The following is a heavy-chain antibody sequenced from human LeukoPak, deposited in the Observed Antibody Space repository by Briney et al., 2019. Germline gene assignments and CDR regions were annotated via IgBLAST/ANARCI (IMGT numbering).Heavy chain of an antibody. Sequence: PGEFLRLSCVASGFIFSDYAMHWVRQAPGKGLEWVAVISADGRDKYYIDSVRGRFTISRDNSKTTVFLQMNSLGVEDTAVYYCATPLPSKWSSSWYSGHFDYWGQGALVTVPS. CDR2: ISADGRDK. D-gene: IGHD6-13*01. CDR3: ATPLPSKWSSSWYSGHFDY. V-gene: IGHV3-30*04. J-gene: IGHJ4*02. CDR1: GFIFSDYA.